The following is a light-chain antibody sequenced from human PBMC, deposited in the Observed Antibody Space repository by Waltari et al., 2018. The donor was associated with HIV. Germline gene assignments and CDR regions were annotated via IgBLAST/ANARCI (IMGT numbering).Light chain of an antibody. CDR1: SLDIGYYDF. Sequence: QSALTQPASVSGSPGQSVTISCMGTSLDIGYYDFASWYQRQPVGAPQILLYEVNRRPSGGSPRFSGSKSGNTAFLTISGLQPDDEADYFCGAYSNDTTFLFGSGTYLTVL. V-gene: IGLV2-14*03. CDR3: GAYSNDTTFL. CDR2: EVN. J-gene: IGLJ1*01.